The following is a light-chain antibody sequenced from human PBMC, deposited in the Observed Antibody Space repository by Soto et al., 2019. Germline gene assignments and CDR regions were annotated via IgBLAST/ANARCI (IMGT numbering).Light chain of an antibody. CDR3: QQDGSSPT. J-gene: IGKJ5*01. Sequence: EIVSTQSPATLSLSPGERATLSCRASQSVSSYLAWYQQKPGQAPRLLIYGASTRATGIPARFSGSGSGTEFTLTISRLEPEDFAVYYCQQDGSSPTFGQGTRLEIK. V-gene: IGKV3-20*01. CDR2: GAS. CDR1: QSVSSY.